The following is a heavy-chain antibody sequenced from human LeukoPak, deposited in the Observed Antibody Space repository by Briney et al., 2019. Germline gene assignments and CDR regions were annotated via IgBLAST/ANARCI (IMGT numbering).Heavy chain of an antibody. CDR1: GYRFTSYW. D-gene: IGHD3-10*01. CDR2: IYPGDSDT. V-gene: IGHV5-51*01. J-gene: IGHJ4*02. Sequence: GGAPEISFQGSGYRFTSYWIGWVRPMPGKGLEWMGIIYPGDSDTRYSPSFQGQVTISADKSISTVYLQWSSLKASDTAMYYCARRSDAGSYSYWGQGTLVTVSS. CDR3: ARRSDAGSYSY.